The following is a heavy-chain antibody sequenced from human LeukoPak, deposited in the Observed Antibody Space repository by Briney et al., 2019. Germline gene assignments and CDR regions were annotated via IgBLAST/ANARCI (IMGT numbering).Heavy chain of an antibody. CDR1: GGSFSGYY. V-gene: IGHV4-34*01. D-gene: IGHD1-26*01. J-gene: IGHJ4*02. CDR3: ARQDSGSLDFDY. Sequence: SETLSLTCAVYGGSFSGYYWSWIRQPPGKGLEWIGEINHSGSTNYNPSLKSRVTISVDTSKNQFSLKLSSVTAADTAVYYCARQDSGSLDFDYWGQGTLVTVSS. CDR2: INHSGST.